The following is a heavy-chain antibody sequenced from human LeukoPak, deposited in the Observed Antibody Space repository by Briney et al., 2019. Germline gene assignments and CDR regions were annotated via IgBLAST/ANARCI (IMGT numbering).Heavy chain of an antibody. J-gene: IGHJ4*02. D-gene: IGHD5-12*01. V-gene: IGHV3-21*01. CDR3: ARVRGYSRDF. CDR2: ITGDSAHI. CDR1: GFTFSSYA. Sequence: GGSLRLSCAASGFTFSSYAMTWVRQAPGKGLDWVSSITGDSAHIFYADSVQGRFTISRDNAINSLYLQMSGLTAEDTAVYYCARVRGYSRDFWGQGTLVTVSS.